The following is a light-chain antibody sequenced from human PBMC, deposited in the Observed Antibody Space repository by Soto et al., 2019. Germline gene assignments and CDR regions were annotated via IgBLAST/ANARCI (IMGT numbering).Light chain of an antibody. CDR3: KHYNDYSWT. V-gene: IGKV1-5*03. CDR1: QSISIW. Sequence: DIHMTQSPSTLSASVGDRVTITCRASQSISIWLAWYQQKPGKAPNLLIYKTSSLDTGVPSRFRGSGSGTEFTLTISRLQPDDFATYYCKHYNDYSWTFGQGTKVEVK. J-gene: IGKJ1*01. CDR2: KTS.